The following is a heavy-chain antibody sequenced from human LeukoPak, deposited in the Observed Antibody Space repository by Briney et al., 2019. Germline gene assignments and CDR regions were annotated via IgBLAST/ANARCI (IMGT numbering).Heavy chain of an antibody. V-gene: IGHV3-30*12. CDR2: IQYDGSNK. D-gene: IGHD5-12*01. J-gene: IGHJ4*02. Sequence: GGSLRLSCAASGFTFSTYGMHWVRQAPGKELEWVTFIQYDGSNKYDADSVKGRFTISRDNSKNTLYLQMNSLRAEDTAVYYCARRYSGYEEWGQGTLVTVSS. CDR3: ARRYSGYEE. CDR1: GFTFSTYG.